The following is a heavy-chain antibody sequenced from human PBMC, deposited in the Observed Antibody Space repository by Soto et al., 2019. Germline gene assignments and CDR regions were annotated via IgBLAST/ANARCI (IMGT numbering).Heavy chain of an antibody. J-gene: IGHJ4*02. CDR2: INTYKGNT. Sequence: QVQLVQSGAEVKKPGASVKVSCKASGYTFTNYGVSWVRQAPGQGLEWMGWINTYKGNTNYAQKFQGRVTMTTDTSTSTAYMELRSLRSDDTSRYYCEKVQEKWSKFFDYWGQGTLVTVSS. CDR3: EKVQEKWSKFFDY. CDR1: GYTFTNYG. V-gene: IGHV1-18*01. D-gene: IGHD2-15*01.